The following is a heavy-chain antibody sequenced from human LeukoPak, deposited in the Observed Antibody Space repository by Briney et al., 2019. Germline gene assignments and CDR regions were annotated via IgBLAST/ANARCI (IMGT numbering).Heavy chain of an antibody. J-gene: IGHJ6*03. CDR1: GYTFTGYY. Sequence: ASVKVSCKASGYTFTGYYMHWVRQAPGQGLEWMGWINPNSGGTNYAQKFQGRVTMTRDTSISTAYMELSRLRSDDTAVYYCARDGQLGNYYYYMDVWGKGTTVTVSS. CDR2: INPNSGGT. D-gene: IGHD6-6*01. CDR3: ARDGQLGNYYYYMDV. V-gene: IGHV1-2*02.